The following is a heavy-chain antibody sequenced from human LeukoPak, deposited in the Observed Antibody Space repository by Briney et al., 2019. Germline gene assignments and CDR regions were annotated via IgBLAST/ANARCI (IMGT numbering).Heavy chain of an antibody. D-gene: IGHD3-3*01. J-gene: IGHJ4*02. V-gene: IGHV1-18*01. CDR2: ISAYNGNT. Sequence: ASVKVSCKASGYTFTSYGISWVRQAPGQGLEWMGWISAYNGNTNYAQKLQGRVTMTTDTSTSTAYMELRSLRSDDTAVYYSARYGSARLYDPHFDYWGQGTLVTVSS. CDR1: GYTFTSYG. CDR3: ARYGSARLYDPHFDY.